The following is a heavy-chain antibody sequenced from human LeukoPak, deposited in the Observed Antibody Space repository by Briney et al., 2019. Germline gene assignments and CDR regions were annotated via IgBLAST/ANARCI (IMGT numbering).Heavy chain of an antibody. D-gene: IGHD5-18*01. CDR3: ASIRGYSYGYLGYYFDY. Sequence: SETLSLTCSVSGYSISSGYYWGWIRPPPGKGLEWIGIIYHSGSTYYNPSLKSRVTISVDTSKNQFYLKLSSVTAADTAVYYCASIRGYSYGYLGYYFDYWGQGTLVTVSS. CDR2: IYHSGST. CDR1: GYSISSGYY. J-gene: IGHJ4*02. V-gene: IGHV4-38-2*01.